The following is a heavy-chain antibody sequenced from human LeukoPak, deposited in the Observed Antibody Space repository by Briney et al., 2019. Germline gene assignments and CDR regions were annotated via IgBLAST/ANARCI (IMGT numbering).Heavy chain of an antibody. CDR2: IHPNSGGT. J-gene: IGHJ1*01. V-gene: IGHV1-2*02. CDR3: ARLAAVPG. Sequence: ASVKVSCKASGYTFTDYYLHWVRQAPGQGLVWMGWIHPNSGGTNYAQKFQGRVAMTRDTSISTAYMELSSLRSDDTAVYYCARLAAVPGWGQGTLVTVSS. CDR1: GYTFTDYY. D-gene: IGHD6-19*01.